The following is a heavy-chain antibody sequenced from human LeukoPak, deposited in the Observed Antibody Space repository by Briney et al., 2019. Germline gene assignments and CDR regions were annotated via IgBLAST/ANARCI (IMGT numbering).Heavy chain of an antibody. Sequence: GASVTVSCKASGYTFTGYYFHWVRQAPGQGLEWMGWINPNTAGTNYAQKFLGGVTLTWDTSISTAYMELNRLTSDDTAVYYCATSAGDYRAGHYYYMGVWGKGTLVTVSS. CDR2: INPNTAGT. V-gene: IGHV1-2*02. CDR3: ATSAGDYRAGHYYYMGV. J-gene: IGHJ6*03. D-gene: IGHD4-11*01. CDR1: GYTFTGYY.